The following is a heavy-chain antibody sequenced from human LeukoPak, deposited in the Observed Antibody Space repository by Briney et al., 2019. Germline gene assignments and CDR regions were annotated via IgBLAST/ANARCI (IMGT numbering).Heavy chain of an antibody. D-gene: IGHD2-2*01. Sequence: ASVKVSCKASGYTFTSYDINWVRQATGQGLEWMGWMNPNSGDTGYAQKFQGRVTMTRNTSISTAYMELSSLRSEDTAVYYCAGGYCSSTSCPFDYWGQGTLVTVSS. CDR2: MNPNSGDT. CDR1: GYTFTSYD. V-gene: IGHV1-8*01. J-gene: IGHJ4*02. CDR3: AGGYCSSTSCPFDY.